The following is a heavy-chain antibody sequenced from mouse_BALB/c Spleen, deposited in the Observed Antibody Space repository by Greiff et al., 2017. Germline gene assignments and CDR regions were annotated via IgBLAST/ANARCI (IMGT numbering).Heavy chain of an antibody. CDR3: ASPFYGSSTSYFDD. CDR2: ILPGSGST. V-gene: IGHV1-9*01. Sequence: QVQLQQSGAELMKPGASVKISCKATGYTFSSYWIEWVKQRPGHGLEWIGEILPGSGSTNYNEKFKGKATFTADTSSNTAYMQLSSLTSEDSAVYYCASPFYGSSTSYFDDWGQGTTLTVSS. D-gene: IGHD1-1*01. J-gene: IGHJ2*01. CDR1: GYTFSSYW.